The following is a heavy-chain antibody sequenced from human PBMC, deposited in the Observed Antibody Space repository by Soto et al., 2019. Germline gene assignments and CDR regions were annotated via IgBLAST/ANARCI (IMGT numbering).Heavy chain of an antibody. CDR3: TRGGSNTWRFDP. D-gene: IGHD7-27*01. J-gene: IGHJ5*02. CDR2: IRRKVNSYAT. Sequence: EVQLVESGGGLVQPGNSLQLSCAASGFIFSDSVIHWVRQAPGKGLEWVGRIRRKVNSYATAYTASVNGRFAISRNDSRDTAYLKMNSMQVEGTALYYCTRGGSNTWRFDPWGHGTLVIVS. CDR1: GFIFSDSV. V-gene: IGHV3-73*01.